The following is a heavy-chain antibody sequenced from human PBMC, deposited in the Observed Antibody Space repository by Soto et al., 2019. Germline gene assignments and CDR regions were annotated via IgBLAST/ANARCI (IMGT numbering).Heavy chain of an antibody. CDR1: GFTFSNAW. Sequence: EGSLRLSCAASGFTFSNAWMNWVRQAPGKGLEWVGRIKSKTDGGTTDYAAPVKGRFTISRDDSKNTLYLQMNSLKTEDTAVYYCTTSYYDFWSGYYTGYYGMDVWGQGTTVTVSS. CDR3: TTSYYDFWSGYYTGYYGMDV. J-gene: IGHJ6*02. CDR2: IKSKTDGGTT. V-gene: IGHV3-15*07. D-gene: IGHD3-3*01.